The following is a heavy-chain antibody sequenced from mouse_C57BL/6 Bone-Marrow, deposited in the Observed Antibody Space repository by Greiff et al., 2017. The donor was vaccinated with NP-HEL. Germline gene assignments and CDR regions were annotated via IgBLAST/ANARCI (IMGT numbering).Heavy chain of an antibody. CDR2: IDPETGGT. V-gene: IGHV1-15*01. J-gene: IGHJ4*01. CDR3: TRDELGRDYAMDY. Sequence: VKLQESGAELVRPGASVTLSCKASGYTFTDYEMHWVKQTPVHGLEWIGAIDPETGGTAYNQKFKGKAILTADKSSSTAYMELRSLTSEDSAVYYCTRDELGRDYAMDYWGQGTSVTVSS. CDR1: GYTFTDYE. D-gene: IGHD4-1*01.